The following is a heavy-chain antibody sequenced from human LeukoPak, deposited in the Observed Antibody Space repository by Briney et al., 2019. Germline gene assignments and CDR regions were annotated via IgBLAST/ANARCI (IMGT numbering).Heavy chain of an antibody. CDR3: AEADIVVVVAANLDY. J-gene: IGHJ4*02. Sequence: PGGSLRLSCAASGFTFSSYGMHWVRQAPGKGLEWVAVISYDGSNKYYADSVKGRFTISRDNSKNTLYLQMNSLRAEDTAVYYCAEADIVVVVAANLDYWGQGTLVTVSS. CDR1: GFTFSSYG. D-gene: IGHD2-15*01. V-gene: IGHV3-30*03. CDR2: ISYDGSNK.